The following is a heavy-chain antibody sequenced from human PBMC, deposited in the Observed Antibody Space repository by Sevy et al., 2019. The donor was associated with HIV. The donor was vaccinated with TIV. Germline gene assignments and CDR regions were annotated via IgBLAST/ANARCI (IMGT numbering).Heavy chain of an antibody. Sequence: SETLSLTCTVSGGSISSGGYYWSWIRQHPGKGLECIGYMYYSGSTYYNPSLKSRVTISVDTSKNQFSLKLSSVTAADTAVYYCATRYCSSTSCYVDYWVQGTLVTVSS. CDR1: GGSISSGGYY. CDR2: MYYSGST. D-gene: IGHD2-2*01. V-gene: IGHV4-31*03. CDR3: ATRYCSSTSCYVDY. J-gene: IGHJ4*02.